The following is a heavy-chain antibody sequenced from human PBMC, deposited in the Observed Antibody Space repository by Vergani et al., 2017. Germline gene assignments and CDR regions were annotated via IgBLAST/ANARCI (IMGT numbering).Heavy chain of an antibody. CDR1: GGSFSGYY. D-gene: IGHD6-13*01. CDR2: INHSGST. V-gene: IGHV4-34*01. J-gene: IGHJ4*02. Sequence: QVQLQQWGAGLLKPSETLSLTCAVYGGSFSGYYWSWIRQPPGKGLEWIGEINHSGSTNYNPSLKSRVTISVDTSKNQFSLKLSSVTAADTAVYYCASADRGVVPAAYAGYSSSWPFWYWGQGTLVTVSS. CDR3: ASADRGVVPAAYAGYSSSWPFWY.